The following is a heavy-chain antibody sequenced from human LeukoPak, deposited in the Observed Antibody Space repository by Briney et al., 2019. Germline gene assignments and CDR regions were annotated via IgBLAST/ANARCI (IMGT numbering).Heavy chain of an antibody. CDR2: INHSGST. D-gene: IGHD2-15*01. Sequence: SETLSLTCAVYGGSFSGYYWSWLRQPPGKGLEWIGEINHSGSTNYNPSHKSRVTISVDTSKNQFSLKLSSVTAADTAVYYCARGRANFRYCSGGSCDGKTEYFQHWGQGTLVTVSS. J-gene: IGHJ1*01. V-gene: IGHV4-34*01. CDR3: ARGRANFRYCSGGSCDGKTEYFQH. CDR1: GGSFSGYY.